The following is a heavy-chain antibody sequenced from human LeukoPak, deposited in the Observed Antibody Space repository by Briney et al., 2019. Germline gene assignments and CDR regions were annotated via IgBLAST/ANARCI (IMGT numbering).Heavy chain of an antibody. CDR2: ISSSSSYI. D-gene: IGHD4-23*01. V-gene: IGHV3-21*01. J-gene: IGHJ4*02. CDR3: ARERDYGGNSLGFDY. CDR1: GFTFSSYS. Sequence: PGGSLRLSCAASGFTFSSYSMNWVRQAPGKGLEWVSSISSSSSYIYYADSVKGRFTISRDNAKNSLYLQMNSLRAEDTAVYYCARERDYGGNSLGFDYWGQGTLVTVSS.